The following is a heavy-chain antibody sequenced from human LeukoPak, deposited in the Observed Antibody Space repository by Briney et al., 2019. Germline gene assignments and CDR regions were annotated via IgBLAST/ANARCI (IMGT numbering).Heavy chain of an antibody. Sequence: GGSLRLSCAASGFTFSSYWMNWVRQAPGKGLEWVANIKSDGSEKHYVDSVKGRFTISRDNTKNSLYLQMNSLRDDDTAVYYCARDLRGSGNYEFDYWGQGTLVTVSS. CDR1: GFTFSSYW. J-gene: IGHJ4*02. CDR3: ARDLRGSGNYEFDY. D-gene: IGHD3-10*01. CDR2: IKSDGSEK. V-gene: IGHV3-7*01.